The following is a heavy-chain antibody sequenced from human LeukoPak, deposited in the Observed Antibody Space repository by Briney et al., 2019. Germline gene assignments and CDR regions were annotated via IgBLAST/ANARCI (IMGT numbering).Heavy chain of an antibody. J-gene: IGHJ5*02. CDR2: ISAYNGNT. V-gene: IGHV1-18*01. D-gene: IGHD4-23*01. CDR1: GYTFTSYD. CDR3: ARIFLSVVAPKRWFDP. Sequence: GASVKVSCKASGYTFTSYDISWVRQAPGQGLEWMGWISAYNGNTNYAQKLQGRVTMTTDTSTSTAYMELRSLRSDDTAVYYCARIFLSVVAPKRWFDPWGQGTLVTVSS.